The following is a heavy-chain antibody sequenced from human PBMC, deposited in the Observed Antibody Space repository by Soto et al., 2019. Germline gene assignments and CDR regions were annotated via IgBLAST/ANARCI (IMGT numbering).Heavy chain of an antibody. J-gene: IGHJ6*02. CDR2: IFYSGTT. CDR1: GDSISSADYY. CDR3: ARDLWVEPELYYYGMDV. V-gene: IGHV4-30-4*01. Sequence: QVQLQESGPGLVRPSQTLSLTCTVSGDSISSADYYWSWIRQTPGKSLEWIGHIFYSGTTYYNPSLKSRLTISVDTSKNHFSLRLTSVTAAYTAVYYCARDLWVEPELYYYGMDVWGQGTTVTVSS. D-gene: IGHD1-1*01.